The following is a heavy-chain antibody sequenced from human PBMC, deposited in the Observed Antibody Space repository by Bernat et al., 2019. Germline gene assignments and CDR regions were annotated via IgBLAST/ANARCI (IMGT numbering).Heavy chain of an antibody. Sequence: EVKLVESGGGLIQPGGSLRLSCAASGFTFSGDWMHWVRQVPGKGLVWVSRINGDGTITDYADSVKGRFALSGANAKKTLYLQMNSLRVEDTVVYYCVRSVSGAAGFFDYWGPGSLVTVSS. J-gene: IGHJ4*02. CDR3: VRSVSGAAGFFDY. D-gene: IGHD5/OR15-5a*01. CDR2: INGDGTIT. CDR1: GFTFSGDW. V-gene: IGHV3-74*01.